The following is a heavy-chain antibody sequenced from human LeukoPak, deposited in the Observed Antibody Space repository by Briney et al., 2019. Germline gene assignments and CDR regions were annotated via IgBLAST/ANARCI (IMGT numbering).Heavy chain of an antibody. CDR1: GFSVNSNS. Sequence: GGSLRLSCAASGFSVNSNSMTWVRQAPGKGLEWVSLFYSGGLTYYADSVKGRLTISRDNSKNTVYLQMNSLRAGDTAVYYCARDIEGDSYFDYWGQGTLVTVSS. CDR3: ARDIEGDSYFDY. CDR2: FYSGGLT. V-gene: IGHV3-53*01. J-gene: IGHJ4*02. D-gene: IGHD2-15*01.